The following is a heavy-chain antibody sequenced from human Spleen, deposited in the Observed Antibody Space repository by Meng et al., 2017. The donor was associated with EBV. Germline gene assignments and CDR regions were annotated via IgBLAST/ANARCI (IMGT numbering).Heavy chain of an antibody. CDR1: GNSFTGHY. J-gene: IGHJ4*02. V-gene: IGHV1-2*04. CDR3: ARLNTMLTSFDY. D-gene: IGHD3-3*01. CDR2: IDPNSGDT. Sequence: QGQLVQSGADGKKPGASVKVSCKGSGNSFTGHYIHWVRQAPGQGLEWMGWIDPNSGDTKYAQNFQGWVTMTRDTSISTAYMALGRLRSHDTAVYYCARLNTMLTSFDYWGQGTLVTVSS.